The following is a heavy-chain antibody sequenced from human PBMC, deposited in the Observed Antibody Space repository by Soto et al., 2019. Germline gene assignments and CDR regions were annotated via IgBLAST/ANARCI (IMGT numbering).Heavy chain of an antibody. CDR1: GFTFTDYG. CDR3: AKDTYYHDSSGYYVFDY. J-gene: IGHJ4*02. Sequence: QVQLVESGGGVVQPGRSLRLSCADCGFTFTDYGLHWVRQAPGKGLEWVAVISYDGSNKNYADSVKGRFTISRDNSKNTLYLQMNSLRAEDTAVYYCAKDTYYHDSSGYYVFDYWGQGTLVTVSS. V-gene: IGHV3-30*18. CDR2: ISYDGSNK. D-gene: IGHD3-22*01.